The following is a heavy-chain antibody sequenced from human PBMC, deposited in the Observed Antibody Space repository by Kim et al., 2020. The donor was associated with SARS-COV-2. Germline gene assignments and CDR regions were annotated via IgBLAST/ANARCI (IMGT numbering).Heavy chain of an antibody. CDR2: IYYSGST. D-gene: IGHD6-13*01. CDR3: ARHWSSSWYNFDY. J-gene: IGHJ4*02. CDR1: GGSISSYY. Sequence: SETLSLTCTVSGGSISSYYWSWIRQPPGKGLEWIGYIYYSGSTNYNPSLKSRVTISVDTSKNQFSLKLSSVTAADTAVYYCARHWSSSWYNFDYWGQGTLVTVSS. V-gene: IGHV4-59*01.